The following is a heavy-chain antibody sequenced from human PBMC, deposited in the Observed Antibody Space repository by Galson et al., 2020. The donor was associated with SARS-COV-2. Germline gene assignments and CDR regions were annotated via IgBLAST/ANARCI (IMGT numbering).Heavy chain of an antibody. CDR3: ARGSSEVGAFDI. D-gene: IGHD6-13*01. V-gene: IGHV1-69*06. J-gene: IGHJ3*02. CDR2: IIPIFGTA. CDR1: GGTFSSYA. Sequence: SVKVSCKASGGTFSSYAISWVRQAPGQGLEWMGGIIPIFGTANYAQKFQGRVTITADKSTSTAYMELSSLRSEDTAVYYCARGSSEVGAFDIWGQGTMVTVSS.